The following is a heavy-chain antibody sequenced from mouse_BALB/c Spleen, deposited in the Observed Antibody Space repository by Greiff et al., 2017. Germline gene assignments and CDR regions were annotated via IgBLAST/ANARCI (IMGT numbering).Heavy chain of an antibody. V-gene: IGHV1-9*01. Sequence: QVQLKESGAELMKPGASVKISCKATGYTFSSYWIEWVKQRPGHGLEWIGEILPGSGSTNYNEKFKGKATFTADTSSNTAYMQLSSLTSEDSAVYYCARFEYGNYERTWFAYWGQGTLVTVAA. J-gene: IGHJ3*01. CDR2: ILPGSGST. CDR1: GYTFSSYW. CDR3: ARFEYGNYERTWFAY. D-gene: IGHD2-10*02.